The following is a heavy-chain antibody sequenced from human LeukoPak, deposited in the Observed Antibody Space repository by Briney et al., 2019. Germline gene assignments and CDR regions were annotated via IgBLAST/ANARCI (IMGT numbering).Heavy chain of an antibody. CDR2: IYYSGST. CDR1: GGSISSYY. CDR3: ARARVGQTSWYGYYYMDV. J-gene: IGHJ6*03. D-gene: IGHD6-13*01. V-gene: IGHV4-59*01. Sequence: SETLSLTCTVSGGSISSYYWSWIRQPPGKGVEWIGYIYYSGSTNYNPSLKSRVTISVDTSKNQFSLKLSSVTAADTAVYYCARARVGQTSWYGYYYMDVWGKGTTVTVSS.